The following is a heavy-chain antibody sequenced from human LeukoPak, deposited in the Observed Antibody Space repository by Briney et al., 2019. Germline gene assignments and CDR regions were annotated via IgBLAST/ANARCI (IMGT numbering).Heavy chain of an antibody. CDR1: GGSISSSNW. D-gene: IGHD3-16*01. V-gene: IGHV4-4*02. CDR2: IYHSGST. J-gene: IGHJ5*02. Sequence: PSGTLSLTCAVSGGSISSSNWWSWIRQPPGKGLEWIGEIYHSGSTNYNPSLKSRVTIVDTSKNQFSLNLTSVTAADTAVYYCARFTPQGYGWGGYNRFDPWGQGTLVTVSS. CDR3: ARFTPQGYGWGGYNRFDP.